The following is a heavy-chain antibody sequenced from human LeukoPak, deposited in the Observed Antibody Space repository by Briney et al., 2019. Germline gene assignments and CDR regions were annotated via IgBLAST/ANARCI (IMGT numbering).Heavy chain of an antibody. J-gene: IGHJ4*02. Sequence: SETLSLTCIVSGGSISSGDYYWSWIRQPPGKGLEWIGYIYYSGSTYYNPSLKSRVTISVDTSKNQFSLKLSSVTAADTAVYYCARVNGGGTAGPFDYWGQGTLVTVSS. CDR1: GGSISSGDYY. CDR3: ARVNGGGTAGPFDY. D-gene: IGHD2-15*01. CDR2: IYYSGST. V-gene: IGHV4-30-4*01.